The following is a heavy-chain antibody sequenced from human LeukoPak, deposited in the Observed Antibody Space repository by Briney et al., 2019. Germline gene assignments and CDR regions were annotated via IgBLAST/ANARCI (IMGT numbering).Heavy chain of an antibody. V-gene: IGHV1-18*01. Sequence: GSVKVSCKASCYTFTSYGISRGRRAPGQGLEWMGWISAYNGNTNYAQKLQGRVTMTTDTATSTAYMELRSLRSDDRTMYYCARDGEGSSRSFAYWGQGTLVTVSS. CDR1: CYTFTSYG. J-gene: IGHJ4*02. CDR2: ISAYNGNT. CDR3: ARDGEGSSRSFAY. D-gene: IGHD6-13*01.